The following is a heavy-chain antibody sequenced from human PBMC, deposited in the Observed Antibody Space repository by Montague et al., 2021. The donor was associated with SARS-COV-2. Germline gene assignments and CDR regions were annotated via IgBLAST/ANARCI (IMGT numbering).Heavy chain of an antibody. D-gene: IGHD3-3*01. CDR2: IYTSGST. Sequence: TLSLTCTVSGGSISSGSYYWSWIRQPAGKGLEWIGRIYTSGSTNYNPSLKSRVTISVDTSKNQFSLQLTSVTAADTAVYYCVRADFWSGYPYFDYWGQGTLVTVSS. V-gene: IGHV4-61*02. CDR1: GGSISSGSYY. J-gene: IGHJ4*02. CDR3: VRADFWSGYPYFDY.